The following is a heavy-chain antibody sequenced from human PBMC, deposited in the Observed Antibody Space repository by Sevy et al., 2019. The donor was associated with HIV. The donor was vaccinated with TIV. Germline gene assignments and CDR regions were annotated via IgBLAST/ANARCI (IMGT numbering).Heavy chain of an antibody. CDR2: FDPEDGET. V-gene: IGHV1-24*01. J-gene: IGHJ4*02. CDR3: ATTKDYYDSSGSPFDY. D-gene: IGHD3-22*01. CDR1: GYTLTQLS. Sequence: ASVKVSCKVSGYTLTQLSMHWVRQAPVKGLEWMGSFDPEDGETLYAQNFQGRVTMTEDTSTDTAYMALSSLRSEDTAIYYCATTKDYYDSSGSPFDYWGQGTLVTVSS.